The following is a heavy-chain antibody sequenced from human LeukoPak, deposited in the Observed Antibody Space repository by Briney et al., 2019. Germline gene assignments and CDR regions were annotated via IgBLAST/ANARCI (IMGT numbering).Heavy chain of an antibody. V-gene: IGHV3-23*01. J-gene: IGHJ4*02. Sequence: PGGSLRLSCAASGFALSSYAMSWVRQAPGKGLEWFSATSSSDAGTYHAESVRGRFTISRDNSKNTLYLQMNSLRADDAAVYYCARAPVTSCRGAFCYPFDIWGQGTLVTVSS. CDR2: TSSSDAGT. D-gene: IGHD2-15*01. CDR3: ARAPVTSCRGAFCYPFDI. CDR1: GFALSSYA.